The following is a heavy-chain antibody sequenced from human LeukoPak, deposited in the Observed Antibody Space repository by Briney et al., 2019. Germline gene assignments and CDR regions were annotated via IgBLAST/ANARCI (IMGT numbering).Heavy chain of an antibody. D-gene: IGHD7-27*01. J-gene: IGHJ3*02. Sequence: GGSLRLSCAASGFTFSSYWMGWVRQTPGKGLEWVANIKQDGSEKCYVDSVKGRFTISRDNAKNSLYLQMNSLRAEDTAVYYCAREPRTVWGSYDAFDIWGQGTVVTVSS. CDR2: IKQDGSEK. V-gene: IGHV3-7*01. CDR1: GFTFSSYW. CDR3: AREPRTVWGSYDAFDI.